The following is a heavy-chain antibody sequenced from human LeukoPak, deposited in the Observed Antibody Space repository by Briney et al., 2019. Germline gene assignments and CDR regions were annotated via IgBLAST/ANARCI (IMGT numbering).Heavy chain of an antibody. CDR3: ARWGLGGNFDY. J-gene: IGHJ4*02. V-gene: IGHV3-7*01. CDR2: IKQDGSEK. Sequence: GGSLRLSCAASGFTFSSYWMSWVRQAPGKGLEWVANIKQDGSEKYYVDSVKGRFAISRDNAKNSLYLQMNSLRAEDTAVYYCARWGLGGNFDYWGQGTLVTVSS. CDR1: GFTFSSYW. D-gene: IGHD3-16*01.